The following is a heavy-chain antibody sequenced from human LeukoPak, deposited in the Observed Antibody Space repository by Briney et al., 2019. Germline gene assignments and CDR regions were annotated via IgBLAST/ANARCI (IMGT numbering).Heavy chain of an antibody. CDR2: ITWNSGSI. Sequence: PGRSLRLSCATPGFTFDDYAMHWVRQAPGKGLEWVSGITWNSGSIIYADSVKGRFTISRDNAKNSLYLQMNSLGPEDMALYYCAKDKVANFGVDTRFDYWRQGTLVTVSS. D-gene: IGHD3-3*01. CDR1: GFTFDDYA. V-gene: IGHV3-9*03. CDR3: AKDKVANFGVDTRFDY. J-gene: IGHJ4*02.